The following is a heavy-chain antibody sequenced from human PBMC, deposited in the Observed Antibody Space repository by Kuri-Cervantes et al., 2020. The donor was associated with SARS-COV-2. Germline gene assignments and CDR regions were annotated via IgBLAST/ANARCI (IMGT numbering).Heavy chain of an antibody. V-gene: IGHV3-53*01. Sequence: GESLKISCAASGFTVSSNYMSWVRQAPGKGLEWVSVIYSGGSTYYADSVKGRFTISRDNSKNTLYLQMNSLRAEDTAVYYCARVRAMDMWGQGTMVTVSS. CDR2: IYSGGST. CDR1: GFTVSSNY. D-gene: IGHD2-2*01. CDR3: ARVRAMDM. J-gene: IGHJ3*02.